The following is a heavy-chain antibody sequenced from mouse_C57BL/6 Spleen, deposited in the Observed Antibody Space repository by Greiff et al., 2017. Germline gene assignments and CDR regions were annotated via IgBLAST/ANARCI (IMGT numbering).Heavy chain of an antibody. CDR1: GYTFTSYW. J-gene: IGHJ4*01. D-gene: IGHD2-1*01. CDR2: IYPGNSDT. V-gene: IGHV1-5*01. Sequence: EVQLQQSGTVLARPGASVKMSCKTSGYTFTSYWMHWVKQRPGQGLEWIGAIYPGNSDTSYNQKFKGKAKLTAVTSASTAYMELSSLTNEDSAVYYCTREEIYYGNMGAMDYWGQGTSVTVSS. CDR3: TREEIYYGNMGAMDY.